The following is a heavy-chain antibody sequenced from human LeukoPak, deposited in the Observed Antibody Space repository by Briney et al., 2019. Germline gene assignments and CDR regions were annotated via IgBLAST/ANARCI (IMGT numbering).Heavy chain of an antibody. Sequence: PSETLSLTCTVFGVSISSSTYYSGWIRQPPGKGLEWIGSIYYSGSTYYNPSLKSRVTISVDTSKNQFSLKLSSVTAADTAVYYCARPVVVVAASLYYFDYWGQGTLVTVSS. J-gene: IGHJ4*02. CDR3: ARPVVVVAASLYYFDY. D-gene: IGHD2-15*01. V-gene: IGHV4-39*01. CDR1: GVSISSSTYY. CDR2: IYYSGST.